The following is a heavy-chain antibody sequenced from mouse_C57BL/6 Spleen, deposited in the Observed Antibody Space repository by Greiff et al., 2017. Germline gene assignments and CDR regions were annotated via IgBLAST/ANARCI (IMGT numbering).Heavy chain of an antibody. V-gene: IGHV1-64*01. D-gene: IGHD2-3*01. J-gene: IGHJ4*01. Sequence: QVQLQQSGAELVKPGASVKLSCKASGYTFTSYWMHWVKQRPGQGLEWIGMIHPNSGSTNYNEKFKSKATLTVDKSSSTAYMQLSSLTSEDSAVYSSAKGWLLQGYAMDYWGQGTSVTVSA. CDR3: AKGWLLQGYAMDY. CDR2: IHPNSGST. CDR1: GYTFTSYW.